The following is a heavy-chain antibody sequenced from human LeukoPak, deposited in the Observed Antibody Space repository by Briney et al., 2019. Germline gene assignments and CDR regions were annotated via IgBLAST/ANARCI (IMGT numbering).Heavy chain of an antibody. J-gene: IGHJ4*02. Sequence: ASVKVSFKPSGYTFTGNYMHWVRQAPGLGLEWMGWINPNSGDTNYAQKFQGRVTMTRDTSISTAYMELSRLRSDDTAVYYCAREQDIGMVSAMDYWGQGTLVTVSS. V-gene: IGHV1-2*02. CDR1: GYTFTGNY. CDR2: INPNSGDT. CDR3: AREQDIGMVSAMDY. D-gene: IGHD5-18*01.